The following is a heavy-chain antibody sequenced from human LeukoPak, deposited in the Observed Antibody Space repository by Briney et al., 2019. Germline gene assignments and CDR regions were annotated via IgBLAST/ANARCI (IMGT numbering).Heavy chain of an antibody. Sequence: ASVKVPCKASGYTFTGYYMHWVRQAPGQGLEWMGWINPNSGGTNYAQKFQGRVTMTRDTSISTAYMELSRLRSDDTAVYYCARESRDSSGWLNWGQGTLVTVSS. J-gene: IGHJ4*02. CDR2: INPNSGGT. CDR1: GYTFTGYY. V-gene: IGHV1-2*02. D-gene: IGHD6-19*01. CDR3: ARESRDSSGWLN.